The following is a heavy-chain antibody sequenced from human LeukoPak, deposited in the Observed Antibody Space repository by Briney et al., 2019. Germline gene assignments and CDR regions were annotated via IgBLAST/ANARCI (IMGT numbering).Heavy chain of an antibody. Sequence: PGGFLRLSCAASGFTLSSYAMTWVRQAPGKGLKWVSDIGDSGATTYYANSVKGRFTISRDNSKNTLYLQMSSLRAEDTAVYFCASFHYYGSGAYYLSYWGQGTLVTVSS. CDR2: IGDSGATT. D-gene: IGHD3-10*01. CDR1: GFTLSSYA. CDR3: ASFHYYGSGAYYLSY. J-gene: IGHJ4*02. V-gene: IGHV3-23*01.